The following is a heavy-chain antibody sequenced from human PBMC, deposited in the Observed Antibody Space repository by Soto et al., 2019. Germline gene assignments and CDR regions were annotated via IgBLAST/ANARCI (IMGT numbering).Heavy chain of an antibody. CDR3: TTGMSDRLPILNFDY. J-gene: IGHJ4*02. V-gene: IGHV3-23*01. Sequence: EVQLLESGGALKQPGGSLRLSCAASGFTFSSHAMSWVRQAPGKGLEWVSSIIGDGRSTKYADSVKGRFTISRDNFQRMLYLQMNSLRAEDTAFYYCTTGMSDRLPILNFDYSGQGTLVTVSS. CDR2: IIGDGRST. CDR1: GFTFSSHA. D-gene: IGHD2-21*02.